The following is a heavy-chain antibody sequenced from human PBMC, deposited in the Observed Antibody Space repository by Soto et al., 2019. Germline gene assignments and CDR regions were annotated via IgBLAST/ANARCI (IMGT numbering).Heavy chain of an antibody. CDR2: INAGNGNT. J-gene: IGHJ4*02. D-gene: IGHD3-9*01. CDR3: ARDGVRYFDWLSY. Sequence: ASVKVSCKASGYTFTSYAMHWVRQAPGQRLEWMEWINAGNGNTKYSQKFQGRVTITRDTSASTAYMELSSLRSEDTAVYYCARDGVRYFDWLSYWGQGTLVTVSS. V-gene: IGHV1-3*01. CDR1: GYTFTSYA.